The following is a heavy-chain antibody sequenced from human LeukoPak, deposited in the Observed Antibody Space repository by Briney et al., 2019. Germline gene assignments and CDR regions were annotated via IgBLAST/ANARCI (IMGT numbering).Heavy chain of an antibody. V-gene: IGHV1-2*02. Sequence: ASVKVSCKASGYTFSDYYIHWVRQAPGQGLEWMGWINPNSGGTNYAQKFQGRVTMTRDTSISTAYMELSRLRSDDTAVYYCASGNDFWSGYSYYYMDVWGKGTTVTVSS. D-gene: IGHD3-3*01. CDR1: GYTFSDYY. J-gene: IGHJ6*03. CDR2: INPNSGGT. CDR3: ASGNDFWSGYSYYYMDV.